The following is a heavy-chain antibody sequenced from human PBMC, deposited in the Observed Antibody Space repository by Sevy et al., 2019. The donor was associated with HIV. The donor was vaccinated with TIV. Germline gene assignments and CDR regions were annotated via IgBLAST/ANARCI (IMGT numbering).Heavy chain of an antibody. J-gene: IGHJ4*02. Sequence: GGSLRLSCVASGFTFDDYAMHWVRQAPGKGLEWVSGISRFSGSIAYADSVRGRFTISRDNAKNSLYLQMNSLRAEDTALYYCVIDIGSMDYFDYWGQGTLVTVSS. CDR3: VIDIGSMDYFDY. CDR2: ISRFSGSI. D-gene: IGHD1-26*01. V-gene: IGHV3-9*01. CDR1: GFTFDDYA.